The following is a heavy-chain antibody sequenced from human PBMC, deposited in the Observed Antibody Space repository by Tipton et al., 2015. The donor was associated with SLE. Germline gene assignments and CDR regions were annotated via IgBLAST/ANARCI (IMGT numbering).Heavy chain of an antibody. V-gene: IGHV4-59*04. CDR2: ITNNGNT. CDR1: GASISSHY. Sequence: TLSLTCTVSGASISSHYWSWIRQPPGKGPEWIGRITNNGNTYYIPSLQSRVTMSVDTSKNHFSLKLSSVTAADTAVYYCARHDTNYGRNWFDPWGQGTLVTVSS. CDR3: ARHDTNYGRNWFDP. D-gene: IGHD2-8*01. J-gene: IGHJ5*02.